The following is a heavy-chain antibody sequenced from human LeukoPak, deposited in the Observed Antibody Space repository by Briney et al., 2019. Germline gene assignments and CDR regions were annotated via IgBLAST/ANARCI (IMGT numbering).Heavy chain of an antibody. CDR3: ARETIAAAGTLDY. J-gene: IGHJ4*02. D-gene: IGHD6-13*01. CDR2: ISYDGSNK. V-gene: IGHV3-30-3*01. Sequence: GGSLRLSCAASGFTFSSYAMHWVRQAPGKGLEWVAVISYDGSNKYYADSVKGRFTISRDNSKNTLYLQMNSLRAEDTAVYYCARETIAAAGTLDYWSQGTLVTVSS. CDR1: GFTFSSYA.